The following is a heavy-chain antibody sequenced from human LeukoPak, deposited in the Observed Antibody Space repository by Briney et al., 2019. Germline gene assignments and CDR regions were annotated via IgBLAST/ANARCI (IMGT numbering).Heavy chain of an antibody. Sequence: ASVKVSCKASGYTFTGYYMHWVRQAPGQGGEWRGWINPNSGGTNYAQKFQGRVTMTRDTSISTAYMELSRLRSDDTAVYYCARESADYYDSSGYYYLVYYFDYWGQGTLVTVSS. J-gene: IGHJ4*02. V-gene: IGHV1-2*02. D-gene: IGHD3-22*01. CDR1: GYTFTGYY. CDR2: INPNSGGT. CDR3: ARESADYYDSSGYYYLVYYFDY.